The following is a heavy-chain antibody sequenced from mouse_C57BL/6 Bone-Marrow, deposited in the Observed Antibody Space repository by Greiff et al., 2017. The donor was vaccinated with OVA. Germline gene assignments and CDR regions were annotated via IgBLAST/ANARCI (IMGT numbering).Heavy chain of an antibody. Sequence: VQLKESGGGLVQPGGSLKLSCAASGFTFSDYYMYWVRQTPEKRLEWVAYISNGGGSTYYPDTVKGRFTISRDNAKNTLYLQMSRLKSEDTAMYYCARHYYGSPYYYAMDYWGQGTSVTVSS. V-gene: IGHV5-12*01. J-gene: IGHJ4*01. D-gene: IGHD1-1*01. CDR3: ARHYYGSPYYYAMDY. CDR2: ISNGGGST. CDR1: GFTFSDYY.